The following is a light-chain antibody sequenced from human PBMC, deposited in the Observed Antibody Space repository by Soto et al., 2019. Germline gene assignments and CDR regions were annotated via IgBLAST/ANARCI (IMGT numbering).Light chain of an antibody. CDR1: QGISNY. V-gene: IGKV1-27*01. CDR2: AAS. J-gene: IGKJ1*01. Sequence: DLQMTQSPSTLSAFVGDRVPITCRASQGISNYLAWYQQKPGKVPKLLIYAASTLQSGVPPRFSGSGSGTDFTLTISSLQPEDVATYYCQKYNSALRTFGQGTKVDIK. CDR3: QKYNSALRT.